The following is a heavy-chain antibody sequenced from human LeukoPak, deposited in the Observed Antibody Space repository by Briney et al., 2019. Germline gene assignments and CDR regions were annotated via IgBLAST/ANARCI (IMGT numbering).Heavy chain of an antibody. Sequence: GGSLRLSCAASGFTFSSYGMHWVRQAPGKGLEWVAVIWYDGSNKYYADSVKGRFTISRDNSKNTLYLQMNSLRAEDTAVYYCARGLYYDFWSGYSEAYYYYGMDVWGQGTTVTVSS. CDR2: IWYDGSNK. J-gene: IGHJ6*02. CDR1: GFTFSSYG. CDR3: ARGLYYDFWSGYSEAYYYYGMDV. V-gene: IGHV3-33*01. D-gene: IGHD3-3*01.